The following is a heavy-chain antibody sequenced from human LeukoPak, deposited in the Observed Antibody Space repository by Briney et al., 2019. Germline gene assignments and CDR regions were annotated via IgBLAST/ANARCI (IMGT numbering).Heavy chain of an antibody. CDR1: GGSISSYY. J-gene: IGHJ4*02. D-gene: IGHD2-15*01. CDR2: IYYSGST. CDR3: ARSQYLQHSLVPDY. Sequence: SETLSLTCTVSGGSISSYYWSWIRQPPGKGLEWIGYIYYSGSTNYNPSLKSRVTISVDTSENRFSLKLISVTAADTAVYYCARSQYLQHSLVPDYWGQGTLVTVSS. V-gene: IGHV4-59*01.